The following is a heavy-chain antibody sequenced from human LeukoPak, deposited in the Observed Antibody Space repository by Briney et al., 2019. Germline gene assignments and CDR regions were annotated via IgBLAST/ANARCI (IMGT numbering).Heavy chain of an antibody. Sequence: QPGGSLRLSCAASGFTFSSYEMNWVRQAPGKGLEWVSYISSSGSTIYYADSVKGRFTISRDNAKNSLYLQMDSLRAEDTAVYYCAELGITMIGGVWGKGTTVTISS. J-gene: IGHJ6*04. CDR3: AELGITMIGGV. D-gene: IGHD3-10*02. V-gene: IGHV3-48*03. CDR2: ISSSGSTI. CDR1: GFTFSSYE.